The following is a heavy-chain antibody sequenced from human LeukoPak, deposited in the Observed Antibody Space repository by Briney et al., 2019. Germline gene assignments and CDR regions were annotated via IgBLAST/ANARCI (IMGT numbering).Heavy chain of an antibody. CDR2: VSESGSNR. Sequence: PGGPLRLSCVASGFTFTRYVMSWVRQAPGKGLEWVSSVSESGSNRYYADSVKGRFSISRDNSKNMLYLQMGSLRAEDTAAYYCANRHDSSGYFFNYWGQGTLVTVSS. CDR1: GFTFTRYV. D-gene: IGHD3-22*01. V-gene: IGHV3-23*01. CDR3: ANRHDSSGYFFNY. J-gene: IGHJ4*02.